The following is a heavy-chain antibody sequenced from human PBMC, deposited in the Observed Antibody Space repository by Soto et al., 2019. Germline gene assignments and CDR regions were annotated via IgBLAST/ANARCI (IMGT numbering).Heavy chain of an antibody. D-gene: IGHD2-15*01. CDR1: GFTFSDYY. Sequence: GGSLRLSCAASGFTFSDYYMSWIRQAPGKGLEWVSYISSSGSTIYYADSVKGRFTISRDNAKNSLYLQMNSLRAEDTAVYYCARTKLEMATLDAFDIWGQGTMVTGS. J-gene: IGHJ3*02. CDR3: ARTKLEMATLDAFDI. V-gene: IGHV3-11*01. CDR2: ISSSGSTI.